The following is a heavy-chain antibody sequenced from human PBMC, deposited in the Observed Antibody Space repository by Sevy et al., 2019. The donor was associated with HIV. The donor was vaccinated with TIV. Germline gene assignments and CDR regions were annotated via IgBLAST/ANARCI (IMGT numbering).Heavy chain of an antibody. D-gene: IGHD3-16*01. CDR2: ITGSGGAS. J-gene: IGHJ4*02. V-gene: IGHV3-23*01. Sequence: GGSLRLSCAASGFTFTTYAMTWVRQGPRKGLEWVSSITGSGGASYYADSVKGRFTTSRDSSRNMVTLQMKGLRVEDTAVYYCVKACFVGGGWAGNFDYWGQGAMVTVSS. CDR1: GFTFTTYA. CDR3: VKACFVGGGWAGNFDY.